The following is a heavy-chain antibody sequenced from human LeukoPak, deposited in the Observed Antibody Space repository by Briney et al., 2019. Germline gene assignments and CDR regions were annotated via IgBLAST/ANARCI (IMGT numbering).Heavy chain of an antibody. CDR1: GYTFTSYG. D-gene: IGHD6-13*01. CDR2: IIPIFGTA. J-gene: IGHJ6*03. Sequence: GASVKVSCKASGYTFTSYGISWVRQAPGQGLEWMGGIIPIFGTANYAQKFQGRVTITADESTSTAYMELSSLRSEDTAVYYCARAQAAAGDYYYYYYMDVWGKGTTVTVSS. CDR3: ARAQAAAGDYYYYYYMDV. V-gene: IGHV1-69*13.